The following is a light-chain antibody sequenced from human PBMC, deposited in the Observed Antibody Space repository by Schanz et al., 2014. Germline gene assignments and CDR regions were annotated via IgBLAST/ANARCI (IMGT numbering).Light chain of an antibody. CDR3: QQYDAWPRT. CDR1: QSVGSS. V-gene: IGKV3D-15*01. Sequence: EIVLTQSPATLSLSPGERATLSCRASQSVGSSLAWYQQKPGQAPRLLIYGASSRATGIPDRFSGSGSGTQFTLTITSLQSEDFAVYYCQQYDAWPRTFGQGTKLEI. CDR2: GAS. J-gene: IGKJ2*01.